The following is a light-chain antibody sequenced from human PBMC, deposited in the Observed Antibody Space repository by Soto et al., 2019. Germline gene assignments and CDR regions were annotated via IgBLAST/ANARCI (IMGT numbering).Light chain of an antibody. CDR1: SSDVADYNY. Sequence: QSALTQPPSASGSPGQSVTISCTGTSSDVADYNYVSWYQQYPGKAPKLMIYEVSKRPSGVPDRFSGSKSGNTASLTVSGLQVEDEADYYCSSYAGSNNWVFGGGTKLTVL. CDR3: SSYAGSNNWV. V-gene: IGLV2-8*01. CDR2: EVS. J-gene: IGLJ3*02.